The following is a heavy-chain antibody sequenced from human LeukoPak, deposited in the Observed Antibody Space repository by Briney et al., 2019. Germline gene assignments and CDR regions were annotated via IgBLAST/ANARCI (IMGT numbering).Heavy chain of an antibody. Sequence: PSETLSLTCTASGGSISSSSYYWGWIRQPPGKGLEWIGSIYYSGSTYYNPSLKSRVTISVDTSKNQFSLKLRSVTAADTAVYFCARDQGDYGVPAWGKGTTVTVSS. V-gene: IGHV4-39*07. CDR3: ARDQGDYGVPA. J-gene: IGHJ6*04. CDR2: IYYSGST. CDR1: GGSISSSSYY. D-gene: IGHD4-17*01.